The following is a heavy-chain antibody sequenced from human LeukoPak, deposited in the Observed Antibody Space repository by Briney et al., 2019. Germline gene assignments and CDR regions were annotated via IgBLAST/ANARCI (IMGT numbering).Heavy chain of an antibody. V-gene: IGHV1-2*02. Sequence: ASVKVSCKASGYPFTGYYFYWVRQAPGQGLEWMGWLNPNTGDTNYAQNFQGRVTMTRDTSISTAYMELSRLRSDDTAVYYCATKRPELRFLEWLLFYWGQGTLVTVSS. CDR3: ATKRPELRFLEWLLFY. CDR1: GYPFTGYY. CDR2: LNPNTGDT. J-gene: IGHJ4*02. D-gene: IGHD3-3*01.